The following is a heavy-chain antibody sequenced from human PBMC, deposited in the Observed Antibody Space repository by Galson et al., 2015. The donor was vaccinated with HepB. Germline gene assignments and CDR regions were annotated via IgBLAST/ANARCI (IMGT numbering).Heavy chain of an antibody. Sequence: SLRLSCAASGFTFRSYSMHWVRQAPGKGLEWVAVISYDGRSKYYADSVKGRFTVSRDSSENTLYLQINSLRTEDTAVYYCAKERQNKETYDSSVYFYDYWGRGTLVTVSS. V-gene: IGHV3-30*18. CDR2: ISYDGRSK. CDR1: GFTFRSYS. D-gene: IGHD3-22*01. J-gene: IGHJ4*02. CDR3: AKERQNKETYDSSVYFYDY.